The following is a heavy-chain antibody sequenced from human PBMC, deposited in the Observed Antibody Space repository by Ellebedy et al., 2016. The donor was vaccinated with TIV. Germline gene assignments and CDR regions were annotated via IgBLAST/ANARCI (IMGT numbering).Heavy chain of an antibody. D-gene: IGHD3-10*01. J-gene: IGHJ4*02. CDR2: MSYDGSKK. CDR1: GFAFGSYA. Sequence: GESLKISCVASGFAFGSYAMHWVRQAPGKGLEWMALMSYDGSKKYYADSVKGRFTISRDNSKNTLFLQMNSLRVEDTAVYYCATEQDDYGRGSFGYWGRGTLVSVSS. CDR3: ATEQDDYGRGSFGY. V-gene: IGHV3-30-3*01.